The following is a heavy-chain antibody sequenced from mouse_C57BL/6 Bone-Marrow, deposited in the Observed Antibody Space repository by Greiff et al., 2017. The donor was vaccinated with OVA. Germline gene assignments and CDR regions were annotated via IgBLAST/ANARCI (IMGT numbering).Heavy chain of an antibody. V-gene: IGHV1-55*01. CDR1: GYTFTSYW. CDR3: AGDYYGSSPDY. D-gene: IGHD1-1*01. CDR2: IYPGGGST. Sequence: QVQLQPPGAELVKPGASVKMSCKASGYTFTSYWITWVKQRPGQGLEWSGDIYPGGGSTNYNEKIKSKATLTVDTSSSTAYMQLSSLTSEDSAVYYCAGDYYGSSPDYWGQGTTLTVSS. J-gene: IGHJ2*01.